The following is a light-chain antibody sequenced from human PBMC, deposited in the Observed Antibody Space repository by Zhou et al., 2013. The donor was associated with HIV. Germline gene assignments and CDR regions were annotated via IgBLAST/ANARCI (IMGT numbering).Light chain of an antibody. J-gene: IGKJ4*01. V-gene: IGKV1-33*01. CDR2: DAS. CDR1: QDISNH. Sequence: DIQMTQSPSSLSASLGARVTITCQASQDISNHLSWYQQKPGKAPKLLIYDASNLETGVPSRFSGSGSGTDFTFTISSLQPEDIATYYCQQYDNLPLTFGGGTKVEIK. CDR3: QQYDNLPLT.